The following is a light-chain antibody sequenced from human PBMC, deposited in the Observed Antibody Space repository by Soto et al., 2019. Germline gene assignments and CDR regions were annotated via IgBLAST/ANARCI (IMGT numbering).Light chain of an antibody. CDR3: QKYSSVPV. J-gene: IGKJ3*01. CDR2: AAS. Sequence: DIQMTQSPTSLSASVGDRVTITCRASQDIRNFVAWYQQKPGKAPQLLIYAASTLQSGVPPRFSGSGSGTDFTLTINSLQPEDVATYSCQKYSSVPVFGPGTKVEIK. V-gene: IGKV1-27*01. CDR1: QDIRNF.